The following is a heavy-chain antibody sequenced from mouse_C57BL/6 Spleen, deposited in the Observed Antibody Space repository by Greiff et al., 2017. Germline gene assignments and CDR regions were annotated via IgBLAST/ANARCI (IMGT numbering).Heavy chain of an antibody. D-gene: IGHD2-5*01. CDR3: ARGGVNSNYGYFDV. J-gene: IGHJ1*03. CDR2: INPYNGDT. CDR1: CYSFTGYF. Sequence: EVQLQQSGPELVKPGDSVKISCKASCYSFTGYFMNWVMQSHGKSLEWIGRINPYNGDTFYNQKFKGKATLTVDKSSSTAHMELRSLTSEDSAVYYCARGGVNSNYGYFDVWGTGTTVTVSS. V-gene: IGHV1-20*01.